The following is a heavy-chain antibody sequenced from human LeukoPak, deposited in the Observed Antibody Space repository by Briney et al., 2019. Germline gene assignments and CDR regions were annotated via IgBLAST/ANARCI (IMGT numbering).Heavy chain of an antibody. V-gene: IGHV4-39*07. CDR2: IYHSGST. CDR1: GGSISSSPYY. J-gene: IGHJ5*02. D-gene: IGHD6-6*01. CDR3: ARDRTGQLVRSDWFDP. Sequence: SETLSLTCTVSGGSISSSPYYWGWIRQPPGKGLEWIGEIYHSGSTNYNPSLKSRVTISVDKSKNQFSLKLSSVTAADTAVYYCARDRTGQLVRSDWFDPWGQGTLVTVSS.